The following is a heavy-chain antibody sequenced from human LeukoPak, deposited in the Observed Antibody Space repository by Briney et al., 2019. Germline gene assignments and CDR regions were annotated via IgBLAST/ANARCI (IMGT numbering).Heavy chain of an antibody. CDR1: GYTFTSYD. CDR2: MNPNNGHT. CDR3: ARALAGTAELDV. J-gene: IGHJ6*04. D-gene: IGHD1-1*01. Sequence: ASVKVSCKASGYTFTSYDIHWVRQATGQGLEWMGRMNPNNGHTGDAQKFQGRVTMTRDPSISTAYMELSSLRSEDTGVYFCARALAGTAELDVWGKGTTVTVSS. V-gene: IGHV1-8*01.